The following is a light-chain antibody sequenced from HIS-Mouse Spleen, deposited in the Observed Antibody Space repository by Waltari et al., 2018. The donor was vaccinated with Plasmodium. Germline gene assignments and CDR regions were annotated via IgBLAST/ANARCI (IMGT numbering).Light chain of an antibody. V-gene: IGLV3-10*01. Sequence: SYELTQPPSVSVSPGQTARITCSGDALPKKYAYWYQQQSGQAPVLVSYEDSKRPSGNPERCSGSSSGTMATLTISGAQVEDEADYYCYSTDSSGNHRVFGGGTKLTVL. J-gene: IGLJ3*02. CDR2: EDS. CDR1: ALPKKY. CDR3: YSTDSSGNHRV.